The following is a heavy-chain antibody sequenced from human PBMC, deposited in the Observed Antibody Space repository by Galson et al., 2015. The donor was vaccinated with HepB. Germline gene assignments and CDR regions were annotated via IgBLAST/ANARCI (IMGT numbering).Heavy chain of an antibody. CDR2: INTNTGNP. CDR3: ARAPPYYDFWSGPDWFDP. J-gene: IGHJ5*02. Sequence: SCKASGYTFTSYAMNWVRQAPGQGLEWMGWINTNTGNPTYAQGFTGRFVFSLDTSVSTAYLQISSLKAEDTAVYYCARAPPYYDFWSGPDWFDPWGQGTLVTVSS. CDR1: GYTFTSYA. V-gene: IGHV7-4-1*02. D-gene: IGHD3-3*01.